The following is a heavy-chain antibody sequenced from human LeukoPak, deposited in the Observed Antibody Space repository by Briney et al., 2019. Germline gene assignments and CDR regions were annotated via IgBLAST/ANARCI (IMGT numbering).Heavy chain of an antibody. CDR2: IYYSGST. CDR3: ARLGYSYGYSIYYFDY. Sequence: SETLSLTCTVSGGSISSSSYYWGWIRQPPGKGLEWIGSIYYSGSTYYNPSLKSRVTISVDTSKNQFSLKLSSVTAADTAVYYCARLGYSYGYSIYYFDYWGQGTLVTVSS. D-gene: IGHD5-18*01. V-gene: IGHV4-39*01. J-gene: IGHJ4*02. CDR1: GGSISSSSYY.